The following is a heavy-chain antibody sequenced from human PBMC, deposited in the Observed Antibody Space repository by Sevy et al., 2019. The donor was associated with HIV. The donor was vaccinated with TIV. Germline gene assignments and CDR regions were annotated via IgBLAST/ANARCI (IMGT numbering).Heavy chain of an antibody. Sequence: GGSLRLSCAISGFTVNDKYIIWVRQAPGKGLEWVSVIFSSGSTYYADSAKGRFTISRDNSKNTVDLQMNSVGAEETAVYYCVSLFLSYRSGWSYFEYWGQGTLVTVSS. V-gene: IGHV3-66*02. CDR1: GFTVNDKY. J-gene: IGHJ4*02. CDR2: IFSSGST. D-gene: IGHD6-19*01. CDR3: VSLFLSYRSGWSYFEY.